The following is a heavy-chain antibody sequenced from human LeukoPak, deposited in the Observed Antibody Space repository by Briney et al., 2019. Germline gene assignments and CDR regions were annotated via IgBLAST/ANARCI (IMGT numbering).Heavy chain of an antibody. Sequence: PGGSLRLSCAASGFTFSSYWMSWVRRAPGKGLEWVANIKQDGSEKYYVDSVKGRFTISRDNAKNSLYLQMNSLRAEDTAVYYCARGRTSALAYCGGDCYFDYWGQGTLVTVSS. D-gene: IGHD2-21*02. CDR2: IKQDGSEK. V-gene: IGHV3-7*01. CDR3: ARGRTSALAYCGGDCYFDY. J-gene: IGHJ4*02. CDR1: GFTFSSYW.